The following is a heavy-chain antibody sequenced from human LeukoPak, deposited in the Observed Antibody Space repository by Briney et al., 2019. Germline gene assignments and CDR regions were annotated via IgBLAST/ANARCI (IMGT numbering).Heavy chain of an antibody. Sequence: GGSLRLSCAAPGFTFSDYYMSWIRQAPGKGLEWVSYISTTSSYTDYADSVRGRFTISRDNANNLLYLQMNSLRPEDTAVYYCARDWYCSSSICYTDRNWFDPWGQGTLVTVSS. V-gene: IGHV3-11*05. J-gene: IGHJ5*02. CDR3: ARDWYCSSSICYTDRNWFDP. CDR1: GFTFSDYY. CDR2: ISTTSSYT. D-gene: IGHD2-2*02.